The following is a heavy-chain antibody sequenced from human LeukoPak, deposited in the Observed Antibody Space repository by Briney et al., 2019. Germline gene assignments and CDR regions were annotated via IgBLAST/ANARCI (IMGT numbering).Heavy chain of an antibody. CDR3: ARDLSYGTPAEYFHH. V-gene: IGHV1-2*02. CDR1: GYTFTGYS. Sequence: ASVKVSCKASGYTFTGYSIHWVRQAPGQGLEWMGWISPNTGGTNYAQKFQGRVTMTRDTSNSTAYMELSSLRSDDTAVYYCARDLSYGTPAEYFHHWGQGTLVTVSS. D-gene: IGHD1-26*01. CDR2: ISPNTGGT. J-gene: IGHJ1*01.